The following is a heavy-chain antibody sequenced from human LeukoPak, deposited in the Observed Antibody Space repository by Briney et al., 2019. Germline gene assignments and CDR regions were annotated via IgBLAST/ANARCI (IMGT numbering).Heavy chain of an antibody. CDR2: INPNTGGA. CDR3: ARDRSYRSPTSLIMRDSAAPNDDYIYMDV. Sequence: AASVKVSCQAFGYTFIGHYIHWVREAPGQGLQWIGWINPNTGGANYAQNFQGRITMTRDTPMRTAYLEVNSLRSDDTAVYYCARDRSYRSPTSLIMRDSAAPNDDYIYMDVWGRGTTVTVSS. J-gene: IGHJ6*03. V-gene: IGHV1-2*02. CDR1: GYTFIGHY. D-gene: IGHD3-10*01.